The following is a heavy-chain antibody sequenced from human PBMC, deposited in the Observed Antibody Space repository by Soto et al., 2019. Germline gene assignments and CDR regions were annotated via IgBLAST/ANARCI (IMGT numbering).Heavy chain of an antibody. Sequence: EVQLLESGGGLVQPGASLRLSCAASGFTFSSYAMSWVRQAPGKGLEWVSVISGSDDSTYYADSVKGRFTISRDNSKNTLYLQMNSLRAEDTAVYYCAKRSSSSTFDYWGQGTRVTVSS. CDR2: ISGSDDST. V-gene: IGHV3-23*01. J-gene: IGHJ4*02. CDR1: GFTFSSYA. D-gene: IGHD6-6*01. CDR3: AKRSSSSTFDY.